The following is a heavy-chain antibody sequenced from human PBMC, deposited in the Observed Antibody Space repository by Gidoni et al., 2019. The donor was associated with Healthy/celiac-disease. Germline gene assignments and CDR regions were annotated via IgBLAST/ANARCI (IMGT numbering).Heavy chain of an antibody. Sequence: QVQLVQSGAEVKKPGSSVKVSCKASGGTFSSYAISWVRQAPGQGLEWMGGIIPIFGTANYAQKFQGRVTITADESTSTAYMELSSLRSEDTAVYYCARVGIRVVPAAIGPFDIWGQGTMVTVSS. CDR1: GGTFSSYA. V-gene: IGHV1-69*01. CDR3: ARVGIRVVPAAIGPFDI. D-gene: IGHD2-2*02. CDR2: IIPIFGTA. J-gene: IGHJ3*02.